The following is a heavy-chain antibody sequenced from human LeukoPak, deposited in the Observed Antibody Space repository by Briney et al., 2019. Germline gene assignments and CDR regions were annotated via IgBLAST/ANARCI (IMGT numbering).Heavy chain of an antibody. D-gene: IGHD3-22*01. Sequence: GRSLRLSCAASGFTFRSYGMHWVRQAPGKGLEWGAVIWYDGNNKYYTDSVKGRFIISRDNSKNTLYLQMNSLRAEDTAVYYCARAKDNSGRDAFDMWGQGTMVTVSS. CDR3: ARAKDNSGRDAFDM. J-gene: IGHJ3*02. CDR1: GFTFRSYG. CDR2: IWYDGNNK. V-gene: IGHV3-33*01.